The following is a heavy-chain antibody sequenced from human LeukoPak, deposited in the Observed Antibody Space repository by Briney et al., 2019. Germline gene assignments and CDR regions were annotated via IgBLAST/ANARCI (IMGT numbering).Heavy chain of an antibody. Sequence: PSQTLSLTCAVSGGSISSGGYSWSWIRQPPGKGLEWIGYIYHSGSTYYNPSLKSRVTISVDRSKNQFSLKLSSVTAADTAVYYCARSDPDPLKLSNWFDPWGQGTLVTVSS. CDR3: ARSDPDPLKLSNWFDP. CDR1: GGSISSGGYS. J-gene: IGHJ5*02. V-gene: IGHV4-30-2*01. CDR2: IYHSGST. D-gene: IGHD1-7*01.